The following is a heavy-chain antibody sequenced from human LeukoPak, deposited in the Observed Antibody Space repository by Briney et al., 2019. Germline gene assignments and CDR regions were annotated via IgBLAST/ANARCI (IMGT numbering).Heavy chain of an antibody. V-gene: IGHV4-38-2*02. Sequence: SETLSLTCTVSGYSISSGYYWGWIRQPPGKGLEWIGSIYHSGSTYYNPSLKSRVTISVDTSKNQFSLKLSSVTAADTAVYYCARGHYYGDKKIDYWGQGTLVTVSS. CDR1: GYSISSGYY. D-gene: IGHD4-23*01. CDR2: IYHSGST. CDR3: ARGHYYGDKKIDY. J-gene: IGHJ4*02.